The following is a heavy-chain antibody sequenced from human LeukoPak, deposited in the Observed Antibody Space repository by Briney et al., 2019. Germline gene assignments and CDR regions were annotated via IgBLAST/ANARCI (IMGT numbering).Heavy chain of an antibody. CDR1: GYTFTNYG. CDR2: ISAYNGNT. Sequence: ASVKVSCKASGYTFTNYGISWVRQALGQGLEWMGWISAYNGNTNYAQKLQGRVTMTTDTSTSTAYMELRSLRSDDTAVYYCARDQNPVIAARDYYYYMDVWGKGTTVTVSS. D-gene: IGHD6-6*01. CDR3: ARDQNPVIAARDYYYYMDV. V-gene: IGHV1-18*01. J-gene: IGHJ6*03.